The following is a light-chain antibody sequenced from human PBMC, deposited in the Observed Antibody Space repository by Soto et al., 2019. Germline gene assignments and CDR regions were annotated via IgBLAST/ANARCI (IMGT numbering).Light chain of an antibody. CDR3: QQYGSTPLT. J-gene: IGKJ4*01. V-gene: IGKV3-20*01. CDR1: QSVKNNY. CDR2: DAS. Sequence: EIVLKQSLDTLSLSPGERATLSCRASQSVKNNYLAWYQQKPGQAPRFLIYDASSRATGIPDRFSGSGSGTDFTLTISRLEPEDFAVYYCQQYGSTPLTFGGGTKVDIK.